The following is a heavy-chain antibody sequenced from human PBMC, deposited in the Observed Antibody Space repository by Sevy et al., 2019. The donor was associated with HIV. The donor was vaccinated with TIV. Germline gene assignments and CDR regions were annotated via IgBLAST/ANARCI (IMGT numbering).Heavy chain of an antibody. CDR2: ISHSGDGT. Sequence: GGSLRLSCAASGFTFSSYAMSWVRQAPGKGLEWVSAISHSGDGTYYADSVKGRFTISRDNSKNTRYLEMNSLRAEDTAVYYCAKGTLVVPTVIYYYYGMSVWGQGTTVTVS. CDR1: GFTFSSYA. J-gene: IGHJ6*02. D-gene: IGHD2-2*02. V-gene: IGHV3-23*01. CDR3: AKGTLVVPTVIYYYYGMSV.